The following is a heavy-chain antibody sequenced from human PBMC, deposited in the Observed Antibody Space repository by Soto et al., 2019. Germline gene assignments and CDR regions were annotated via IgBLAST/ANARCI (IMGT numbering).Heavy chain of an antibody. CDR1: GGSFSGYY. Sequence: QVQLQQWGAGLLKPSETLSLTCAVYGGSFSGYYWSWIRQPPGKGLEWIGEINHSGSTNYNPSLMSRGTISVDTSKNQFSLKLSSVTAADTAVYYCARERKYYYGSRRPNWFDPWGQGTLVTVSS. CDR3: ARERKYYYGSRRPNWFDP. J-gene: IGHJ5*02. V-gene: IGHV4-34*01. D-gene: IGHD3-10*01. CDR2: INHSGST.